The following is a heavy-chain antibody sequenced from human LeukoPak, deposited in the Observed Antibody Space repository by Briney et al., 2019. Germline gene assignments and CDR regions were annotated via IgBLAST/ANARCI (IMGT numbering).Heavy chain of an antibody. Sequence: ASVKVSCKASVYTFTGYYMHWVRQAPGQGLEWMGWINPNSGGTNYAQKFQGRVTMTRDTSISTAYMELSRLRSDDTAVYYCAGEGYDSSGNFDYWGQGTLVTVSS. CDR3: AGEGYDSSGNFDY. D-gene: IGHD3-22*01. V-gene: IGHV1-2*02. J-gene: IGHJ4*02. CDR1: VYTFTGYY. CDR2: INPNSGGT.